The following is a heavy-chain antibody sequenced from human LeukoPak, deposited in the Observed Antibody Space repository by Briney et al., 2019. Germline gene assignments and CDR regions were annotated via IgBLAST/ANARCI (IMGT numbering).Heavy chain of an antibody. CDR2: ISGSGGST. CDR1: GFTFSSYW. J-gene: IGHJ4*02. Sequence: PGGSLRLSCAASGFTFSSYWMHWVRQAPGKGLEWVSAISGSGGSTYYADSVKGRFTISRDNSKNTLYLQMNSLRAEDTAVYYCAKDGDWLFAADYWGQGTLVTVSS. CDR3: AKDGDWLFAADY. D-gene: IGHD3/OR15-3a*01. V-gene: IGHV3-23*01.